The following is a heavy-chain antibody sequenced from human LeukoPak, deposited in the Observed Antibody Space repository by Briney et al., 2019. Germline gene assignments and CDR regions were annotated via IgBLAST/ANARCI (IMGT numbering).Heavy chain of an antibody. CDR2: IHTSGST. Sequence: SETLSLTCTVPDGSISNSFWNWVRQPPGKGLEWIAYIHTSGSTNYNPAFKSRVTVSVDTSKSQFSLRLNSVTASDTAVYYCANSYDGKIVPFDNWGQGTLVTVSS. V-gene: IGHV4-4*09. J-gene: IGHJ4*02. CDR3: ANSYDGKIVPFDN. CDR1: DGSISNSF. D-gene: IGHD4-23*01.